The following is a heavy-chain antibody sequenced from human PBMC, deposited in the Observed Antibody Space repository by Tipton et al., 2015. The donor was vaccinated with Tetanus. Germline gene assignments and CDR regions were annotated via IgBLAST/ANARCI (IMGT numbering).Heavy chain of an antibody. Sequence: LRLSCTVSGGSISSGVYYWGWLRQDPGKGLEWIGRISYSGNTAYNPSLKSRVAISVDTSKNQFSLKLTSVTAADTAVYYCARHEESTDYCDNWGQGTLVTVSS. V-gene: IGHV4-39*01. D-gene: IGHD5/OR15-5a*01. CDR3: ARHEESTDYCDN. CDR1: GGSISSGVYY. CDR2: ISYSGNT. J-gene: IGHJ4*02.